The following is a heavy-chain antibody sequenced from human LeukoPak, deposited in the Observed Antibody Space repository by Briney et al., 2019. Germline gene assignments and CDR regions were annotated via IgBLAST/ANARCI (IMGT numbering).Heavy chain of an antibody. D-gene: IGHD6-13*01. CDR3: ATDLYSSSWTPFDY. J-gene: IGHJ4*02. V-gene: IGHV1-69*13. CDR1: EGTFSSYA. Sequence: ASVKVSCKASEGTFSSYAISWVRQAPGQGLEWMGGIIPIFGTANYAQKFQGRVTITADESTSTAYMELSSLRSEDTAVYYCATDLYSSSWTPFDYWGQGTLVTVSS. CDR2: IIPIFGTA.